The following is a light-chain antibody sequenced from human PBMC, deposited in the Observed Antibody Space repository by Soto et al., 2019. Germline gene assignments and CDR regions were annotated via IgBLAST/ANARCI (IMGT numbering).Light chain of an antibody. V-gene: IGLV2-14*03. J-gene: IGLJ1*01. CDR3: SSYTSIDTWV. CDR2: DGS. CDR1: SSDVGGYNY. Sequence: QSALTQPASVSGSPGQSITITCTGTSSDVGGYNYVSWYQQHPGKAPKVLISDGSNRPSGISNRFSGSKSGNTASPTISGLQAEDEADYYCSSYTSIDTWVFGTGTKVTVL.